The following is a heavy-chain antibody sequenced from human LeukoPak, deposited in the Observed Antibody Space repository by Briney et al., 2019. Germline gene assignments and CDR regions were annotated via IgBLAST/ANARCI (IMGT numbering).Heavy chain of an antibody. J-gene: IGHJ6*03. D-gene: IGHD6-19*01. CDR3: ARDGVAVTSGLGPYYMDV. Sequence: ASVKVSCKASGYTFTSYGIRWVRQAPGQGLEWMGWISGYNGNTDYAQKLQGRVTMTTDTSTSTAYMELRSLRSDDTAVYYCARDGVAVTSGLGPYYMDVWGKGTTVTVSS. CDR2: ISGYNGNT. V-gene: IGHV1-18*01. CDR1: GYTFTSYG.